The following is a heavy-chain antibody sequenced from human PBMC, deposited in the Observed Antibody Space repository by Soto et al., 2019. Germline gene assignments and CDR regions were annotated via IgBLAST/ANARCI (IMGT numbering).Heavy chain of an antibody. CDR3: AKGRGGSGSLTPRVDF. Sequence: EVQLLDSGGGLVQPGGSLRLSCAASGFTFNNYAMTWVRQAPGKGLEWVSAISSGGDTTSYAYSVKGRFTVSRDGSQNTLYPQMSSLRAEDTALYYCAKGRGGSGSLTPRVDFWGQGTLVTVSS. V-gene: IGHV3-23*01. J-gene: IGHJ4*02. CDR1: GFTFNNYA. D-gene: IGHD3-10*01. CDR2: ISSGGDTT.